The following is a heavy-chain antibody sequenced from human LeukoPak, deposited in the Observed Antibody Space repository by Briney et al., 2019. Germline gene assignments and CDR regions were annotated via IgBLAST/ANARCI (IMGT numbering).Heavy chain of an antibody. CDR1: GGSFSGYY. D-gene: IGHD2-15*01. V-gene: IGHV4-34*01. CDR2: INHSGST. Sequence: PSETLSLTCAVYGGSFSGYYWSWIRQPPGKGLEWIGEINHSGSTNYNPSLKSRVTISVDTSKNQFSLKLSSVTAADTAVYYCARETGYCSGGSCLEYNWFDPWGQGTLVTVSS. J-gene: IGHJ5*02. CDR3: ARETGYCSGGSCLEYNWFDP.